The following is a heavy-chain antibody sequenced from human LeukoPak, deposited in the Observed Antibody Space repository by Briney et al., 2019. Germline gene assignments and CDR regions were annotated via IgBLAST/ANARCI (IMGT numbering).Heavy chain of an antibody. CDR1: GYTFTSYG. V-gene: IGHV1-18*01. CDR3: ARDKLNPVYLRN. Sequence: ASVTVSCKASGYTFTSYGISWVRQAPGQGLEWMGWSSGYNDNTNYAQKFQGRVTMTTDTSTSTAYMELRSLRSDDTAVYYCARDKLNPVYLRNWGQGTMVTVSS. D-gene: IGHD5/OR15-5a*01. J-gene: IGHJ3*01. CDR2: SSGYNDNT.